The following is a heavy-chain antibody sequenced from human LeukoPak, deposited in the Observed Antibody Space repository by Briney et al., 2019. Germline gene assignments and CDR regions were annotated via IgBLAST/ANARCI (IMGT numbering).Heavy chain of an antibody. CDR2: ISYDGSNK. CDR3: ARDFGTVVDLAPDY. J-gene: IGHJ4*02. Sequence: GGSLRLSCAASGFTFSSYAMHWVRQAPGKGLEWVAVISYDGSNKYYADSVKGRFTISRDNSKNTLYLQMNSLRAEDTAVYYCARDFGTVVDLAPDYWGQGTLVTVSS. D-gene: IGHD3-22*01. CDR1: GFTFSSYA. V-gene: IGHV3-30*04.